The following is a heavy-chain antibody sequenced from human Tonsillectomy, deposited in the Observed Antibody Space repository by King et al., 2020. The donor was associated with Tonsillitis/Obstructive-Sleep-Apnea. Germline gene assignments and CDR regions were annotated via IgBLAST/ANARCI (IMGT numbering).Heavy chain of an antibody. Sequence: VQLVESGGGLVQPGRSLRLSCAASGFTFDDYAMHWVRQAPGKGLEWVSGISWNSGSIGYAGSVKGRLTISRVNAKNSLYLQMNSLRAEDTALYYCAKDRSPYYYDSSGYYSGLDYWGQGTLVTVSS. J-gene: IGHJ4*02. D-gene: IGHD3-22*01. CDR1: GFTFDDYA. V-gene: IGHV3-9*01. CDR3: AKDRSPYYYDSSGYYSGLDY. CDR2: ISWNSGSI.